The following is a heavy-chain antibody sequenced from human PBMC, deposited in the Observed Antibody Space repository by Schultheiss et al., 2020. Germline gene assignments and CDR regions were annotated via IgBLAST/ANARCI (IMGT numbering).Heavy chain of an antibody. Sequence: GGSLRLSCAASGFTFSSYGMHWVRQAPGKGLEWVAVISYDGSNKYYADSVKGRFTISRDNSKNTLYLQMNSLRAEDTAVYYCAKDQTVTPYYFDYWGQGTLVTVSS. J-gene: IGHJ4*02. V-gene: IGHV3-30*18. CDR2: ISYDGSNK. CDR3: AKDQTVTPYYFDY. D-gene: IGHD4-23*01. CDR1: GFTFSSYG.